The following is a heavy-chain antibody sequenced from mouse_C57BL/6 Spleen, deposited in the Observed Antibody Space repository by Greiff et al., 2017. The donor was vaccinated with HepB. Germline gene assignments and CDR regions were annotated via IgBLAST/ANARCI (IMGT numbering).Heavy chain of an antibody. CDR1: GFTFSDYG. J-gene: IGHJ2*01. D-gene: IGHD1-1*01. V-gene: IGHV5-17*01. CDR3: ARNIYYYGSSYNYVDY. Sequence: EVQLVESGGGLVKPGGSLKLSCAASGFTFSDYGMHWVRQAPEKGLEWVAYISSGSSTIYYADTVKGRFTISRDNAKNTQFLQMTSLRSEDTAMYYCARNIYYYGSSYNYVDYWGQGTTLTVSS. CDR2: ISSGSSTI.